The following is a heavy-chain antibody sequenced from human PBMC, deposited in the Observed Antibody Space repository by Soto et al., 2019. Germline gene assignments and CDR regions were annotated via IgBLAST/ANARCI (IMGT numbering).Heavy chain of an antibody. CDR1: GDTFSRYA. CDR3: ARERSRYDRSGYYRPDY. CDR2: IIPILGTP. Sequence: QGQLVQSGAEVKKPGSSVKVSCKASGDTFSRYAISWVRQAPGQGLEWMEGIIPILGTPNYAQKFQGRVTITADKSTSTAYMELSSLRSEDTAVYYCARERSRYDRSGYYRPDYWGQGTLVTVSS. V-gene: IGHV1-69*06. J-gene: IGHJ4*02. D-gene: IGHD3-22*01.